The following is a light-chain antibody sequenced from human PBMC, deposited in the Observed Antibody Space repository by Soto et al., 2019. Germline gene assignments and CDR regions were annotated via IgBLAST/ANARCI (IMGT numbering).Light chain of an antibody. CDR1: QSVTSSH. J-gene: IGKJ5*01. Sequence: EIVLTQSPVTLSLSQGGRATLSCRASQSVTSSHLAWYQQKPGQAPRLLIYGASSRATGIPDRFSGSGSGTDFTLTIRRLEPEDFAVYYCQQYGSSPPNTCGQGTRLEIK. V-gene: IGKV3-20*01. CDR2: GAS. CDR3: QQYGSSPPNT.